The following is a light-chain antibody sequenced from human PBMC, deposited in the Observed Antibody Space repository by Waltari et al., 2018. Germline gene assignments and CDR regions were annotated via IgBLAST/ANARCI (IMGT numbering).Light chain of an antibody. CDR1: NSDVGSYNL. CDR3: SSYAGSSSPRV. Sequence: QSALIQPASVSGSPGQSITMSCTETNSDVGSYNLVSRYQQHPGKAPKLMIYEGNKRPSGVSYRFSGSKSGNTASLTISGLQADDEADYYCSSYAGSSSPRVFGGGTKLTVL. J-gene: IGLJ3*02. CDR2: EGN. V-gene: IGLV2-23*01.